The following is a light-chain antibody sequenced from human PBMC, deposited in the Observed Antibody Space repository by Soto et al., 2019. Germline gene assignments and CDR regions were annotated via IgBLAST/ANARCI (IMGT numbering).Light chain of an antibody. CDR3: QQYYSYPRT. CDR1: QGINSY. CDR2: AAS. J-gene: IGKJ1*01. Sequence: DIQSTQYPSFLAASVGDRVTITSRASQGINSYFTWYQQKPGRAPKLLIYAASTLQSGVPSRFSGSGSGTDFTLTISCLQSEDFATYYCQQYYSYPRTFGQGTKVDI. V-gene: IGKV1-9*01.